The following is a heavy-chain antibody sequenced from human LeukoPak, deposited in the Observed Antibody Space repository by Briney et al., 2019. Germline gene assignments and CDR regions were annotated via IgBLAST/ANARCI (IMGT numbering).Heavy chain of an antibody. V-gene: IGHV3-48*03. CDR3: AKDWYDSSGYHQPHAFDI. CDR2: ISSSGSTI. J-gene: IGHJ3*02. CDR1: GFTFSSYE. D-gene: IGHD3-22*01. Sequence: GGSLRLSCAASGFTFSSYEMNWVCQAPGKGLEWVSYISSSGSTIYYADSVKGRFTISRDNAKNTLYLQMNSLRAEDTAVYYCAKDWYDSSGYHQPHAFDIWGQGTMVTVSS.